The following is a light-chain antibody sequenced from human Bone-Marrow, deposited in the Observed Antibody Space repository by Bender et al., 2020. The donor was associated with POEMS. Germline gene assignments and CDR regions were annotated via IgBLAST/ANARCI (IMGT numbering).Light chain of an antibody. Sequence: NELTQPPSVSVSPGQTARITCFGDVLLKQYVYWYQQKSGQAPVLAIFQDTGRPSGIPERFSGSSSGTTVTLTINEVQAEDEADYYCQSADSSGTQVVFGGGTKLTVL. CDR3: QSADSSGTQVV. J-gene: IGLJ2*01. CDR1: VLLKQY. V-gene: IGLV3-25*03. CDR2: QDT.